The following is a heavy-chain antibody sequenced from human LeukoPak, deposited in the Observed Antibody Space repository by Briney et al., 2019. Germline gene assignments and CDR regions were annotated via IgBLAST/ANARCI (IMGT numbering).Heavy chain of an antibody. D-gene: IGHD3-9*01. Sequence: SETLSLTCTVSGGSISSGSYYWSWIRQPAGKGLEWIGRIYTSGSTNYNPSLKSRVTISVDTSKNQFSLKLSSVTAADTAVYYCAREAEYYDILTGYSPYYYYYYMDVWGKGTTVTVSS. V-gene: IGHV4-61*02. CDR3: AREAEYYDILTGYSPYYYYYYMDV. J-gene: IGHJ6*03. CDR2: IYTSGST. CDR1: GGSISSGSYY.